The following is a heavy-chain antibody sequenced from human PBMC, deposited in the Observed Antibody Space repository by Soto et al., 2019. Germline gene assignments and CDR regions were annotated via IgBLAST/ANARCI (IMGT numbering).Heavy chain of an antibody. V-gene: IGHV1-18*01. CDR2: INPNSGHT. D-gene: IGHD3-22*01. J-gene: IGHJ5*02. Sequence: QIQLLQSGAEVKKPGTSVKVSCQASGYTFTTYGIIWVRQAPGQGLEWMGWINPNSGHTNYAQNLQDRATMTTDTATNTAYMELRSLRSEDPAVYFCARGQVVNFDNWFDPWGQGTLVTVSS. CDR3: ARGQVVNFDNWFDP. CDR1: GYTFTTYG.